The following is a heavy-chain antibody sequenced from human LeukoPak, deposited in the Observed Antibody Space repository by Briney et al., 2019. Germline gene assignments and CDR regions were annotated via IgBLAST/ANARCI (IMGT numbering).Heavy chain of an antibody. D-gene: IGHD3-22*01. CDR3: TRAPDYDSTGYVGY. Sequence: GGSLRLSCAASGFTFNNYAMNWVRQAPGKGLEWVSGISGSGGGTYYADSVKGRFTISRDNSRNTLYLQMNSLRAEDAAIYYCTRAPDYDSTGYVGYWGQGTLVTVSS. CDR1: GFTFNNYA. J-gene: IGHJ4*02. CDR2: ISGSGGGT. V-gene: IGHV3-23*01.